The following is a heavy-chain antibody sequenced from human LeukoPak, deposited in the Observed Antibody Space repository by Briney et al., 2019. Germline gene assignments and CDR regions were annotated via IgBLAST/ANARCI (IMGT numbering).Heavy chain of an antibody. CDR2: ISGSGSAT. CDR3: ATANTVQGGFDY. Sequence: PGGSLRLSCAASGFTFNIHAMNWLRQAPGKGLEWVSLISGSGSATYYADSVKGRFTISRDNSKDTLSLQMNSLRAEDTAVYYCATANTVQGGFDYWGQGTLVTVSS. J-gene: IGHJ4*02. CDR1: GFTFNIHA. V-gene: IGHV3-23*01. D-gene: IGHD3-10*01.